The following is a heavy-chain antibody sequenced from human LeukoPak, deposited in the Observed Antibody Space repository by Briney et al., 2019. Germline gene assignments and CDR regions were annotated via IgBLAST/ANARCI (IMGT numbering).Heavy chain of an antibody. CDR1: GGSFSGYY. J-gene: IGHJ5*02. V-gene: IGHV4-34*01. D-gene: IGHD6-13*01. Sequence: SETLSLTCAVYGGSFSGYYWSWIRQLPGKGLEWIGEINHSGSTNYNPSLKSRVTISVDTSKNQFSLKLSSVTAADTAVYYCARGESPLYLAAAGSSGWFDPWGQGTLVTVSS. CDR3: ARGESPLYLAAAGSSGWFDP. CDR2: INHSGST.